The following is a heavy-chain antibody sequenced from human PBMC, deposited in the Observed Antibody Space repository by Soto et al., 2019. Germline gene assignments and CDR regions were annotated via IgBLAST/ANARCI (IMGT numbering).Heavy chain of an antibody. CDR3: ARAYCSGGSCYSAWYFDL. V-gene: IGHV1-69*02. CDR1: GGTFSSYT. CDR2: IIPILGIA. D-gene: IGHD2-15*01. Sequence: ASVKVSCKASGGTFSSYTISWVRQAPGQGLEWMGRIIPILGIANYAQKFQGRVTITADKSTSTAYMELSSLRSEDTAVYYCARAYCSGGSCYSAWYFDLWGRGTLVTVSS. J-gene: IGHJ2*01.